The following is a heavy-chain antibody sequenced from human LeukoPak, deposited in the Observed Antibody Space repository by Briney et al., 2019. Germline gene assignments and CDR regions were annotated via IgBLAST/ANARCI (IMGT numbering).Heavy chain of an antibody. Sequence: SETLSLTCAVYGGSFSGYYWSWIRQPPGKGLEWIGEINHSGSTNYNPSLKSRVTISVDTSKNQFSLKLSSMTAADTAVYYCARADVVTFDYWGQGTLVTVSS. CDR3: ARADVVTFDY. D-gene: IGHD4-23*01. CDR1: GGSFSGYY. J-gene: IGHJ4*02. CDR2: INHSGST. V-gene: IGHV4-34*01.